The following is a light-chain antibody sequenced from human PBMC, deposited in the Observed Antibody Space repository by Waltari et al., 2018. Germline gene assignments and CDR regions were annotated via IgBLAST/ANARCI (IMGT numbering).Light chain of an antibody. CDR2: CAS. V-gene: IGKV4-1*01. CDR1: QSVLYTSDSKNY. CDR3: QKYYDTPT. J-gene: IGKJ2*01. Sequence: DIVMTQSPDSLAVSLGERATINCKSSQSVLYTSDSKNYLAWYQQKPGQPLKLIIYCASTRESGVPDRFTGSGSGTDFILTVSSLQAEDVAVYYCQKYYDTPTFGQGTKLEIK.